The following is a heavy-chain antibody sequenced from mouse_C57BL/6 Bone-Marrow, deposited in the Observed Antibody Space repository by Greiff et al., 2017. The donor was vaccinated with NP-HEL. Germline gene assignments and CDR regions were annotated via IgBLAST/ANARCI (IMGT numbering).Heavy chain of an antibody. V-gene: IGHV1-52*01. J-gene: IGHJ4*01. Sequence: QVQLQQPGAELVRPGSSVKLSCKASGYTFTSYWMHWVKQRPIQGLEWIGNIDPSDSETHYNQKFKDKATLTVDKSSSTAYMQLSSLTSEDSAVYYCAREAAQGYYYAMDYWGQGTSVTVSS. CDR3: AREAAQGYYYAMDY. CDR1: GYTFTSYW. D-gene: IGHD3-2*02. CDR2: IDPSDSET.